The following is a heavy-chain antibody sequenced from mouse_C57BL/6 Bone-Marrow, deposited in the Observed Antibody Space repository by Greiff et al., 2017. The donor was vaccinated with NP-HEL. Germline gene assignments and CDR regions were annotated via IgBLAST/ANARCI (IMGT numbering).Heavy chain of an antibody. CDR2: IWSDGST. V-gene: IGHV2-6-1*01. D-gene: IGHD2-1*01. Sequence: VKLVESGPGLVAPSQSLSITCTVSGFSLTSYGVHWVRQPPGKGLEWLVVIWSDGSTTYNSALKSRLSISKDNSKSQVFLKMNSLQTDDTAMYYCARHTIYGTYAMDYWGQGTSVTVSS. CDR1: GFSLTSYG. J-gene: IGHJ4*01. CDR3: ARHTIYGTYAMDY.